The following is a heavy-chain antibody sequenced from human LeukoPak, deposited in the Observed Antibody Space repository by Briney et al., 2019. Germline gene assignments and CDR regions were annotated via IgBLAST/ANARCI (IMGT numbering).Heavy chain of an antibody. Sequence: SETLSLTCTVSGGSISDYYWSWIRQPPGKGLEWIGYIYNSVNTNYNPSLKSRVTISVDTSKNQFSLRLNSVTAADTAVYYCASPLGTSLDYWGQGTLVTVSS. CDR1: GGSISDYY. V-gene: IGHV4-59*01. CDR3: ASPLGTSLDY. J-gene: IGHJ4*02. D-gene: IGHD1-1*01. CDR2: IYNSVNT.